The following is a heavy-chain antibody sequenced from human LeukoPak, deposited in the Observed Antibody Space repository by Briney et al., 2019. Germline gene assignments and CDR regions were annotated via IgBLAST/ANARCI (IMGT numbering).Heavy chain of an antibody. CDR1: GLTFSNHP. CDR2: IRSKDHGGTT. D-gene: IGHD4-23*01. CDR3: TRDPHYYHGNPHDF. V-gene: IGHV3-49*02. J-gene: IGHJ4*02. Sequence: PGGSLRLSCAASGLTFSNHPMSWVRQAPGKGLEWLSFIRSKDHGGTTEYAASVKGRFTISRDDSNSIAYLQMNSLIIEDTAVYFCTRDPHYYHGNPHDFWGQGTRVTVSS.